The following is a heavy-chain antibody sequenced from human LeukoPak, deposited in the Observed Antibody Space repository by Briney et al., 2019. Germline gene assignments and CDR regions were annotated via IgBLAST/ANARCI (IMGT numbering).Heavy chain of an antibody. V-gene: IGHV3-7*05. CDR2: IKQDGSEK. CDR3: AKTLGGDYLVPWFDP. Sequence: GGSLRLSCAASGFTFSSYWMSWVRQAPGKGLEWVANIKQDGSEKYYVDSVKGRFTISRDNAKNSLYLKMNSLRAEDTAVYYCAKTLGGDYLVPWFDPWGQGTLVTVSS. J-gene: IGHJ5*02. CDR1: GFTFSSYW. D-gene: IGHD2-21*02.